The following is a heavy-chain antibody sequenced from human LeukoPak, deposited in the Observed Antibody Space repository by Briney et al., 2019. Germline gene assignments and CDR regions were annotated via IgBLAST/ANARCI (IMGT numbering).Heavy chain of an antibody. D-gene: IGHD3-22*01. V-gene: IGHV1-8*01. CDR2: MNPTTGNT. CDR1: GYTFSSYD. J-gene: IGHJ4*02. Sequence: ASVTVSCKASGYTFSSYDINWVRQATGQGLEWMGWMNPTTGNTGYAQKFQGRITTTRDTSINTAYMEISSLRSEDTAVYYCARLSETPAYYDTHVYYYLGYWGQGTLVTVSS. CDR3: ARLSETPAYYDTHVYYYLGY.